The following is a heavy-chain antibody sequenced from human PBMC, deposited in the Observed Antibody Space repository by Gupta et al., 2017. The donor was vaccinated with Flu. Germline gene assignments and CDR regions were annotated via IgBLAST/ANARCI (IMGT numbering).Heavy chain of an antibody. CDR3: ASTAYIYRTTLDV. D-gene: IGHD1-1*01. V-gene: IGHV7-4-1*02. Sequence: QVQLVQSGSELKKPGASVKVSCQAPGYIFTTYAMNWVRQAPGQGLEWMGWINTNTGDPIYAQGFTGRFAFSLDTSVSTAYLQISSLKAEDTAVYYCASTAYIYRTTLDVWGTGTTVTVSS. CDR1: GYIFTTYA. CDR2: INTNTGDP. J-gene: IGHJ6*04.